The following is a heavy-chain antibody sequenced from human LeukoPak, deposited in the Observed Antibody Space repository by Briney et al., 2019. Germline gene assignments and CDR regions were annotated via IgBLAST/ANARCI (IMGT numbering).Heavy chain of an antibody. CDR2: IKQDGREK. CDR3: ALWGGGALDY. CDR1: GFTFSSNW. V-gene: IGHV3-7*01. Sequence: PGGSLRLSCAASGFTFSSNWMTWVRQAPGKGLEWVANIKQDGREKYYVDSVKGRFTISRDNAKNSLYLQMNSLRAEDTAVYYCALWGGGALDYWGQGALVTVSS. J-gene: IGHJ4*02. D-gene: IGHD3-16*01.